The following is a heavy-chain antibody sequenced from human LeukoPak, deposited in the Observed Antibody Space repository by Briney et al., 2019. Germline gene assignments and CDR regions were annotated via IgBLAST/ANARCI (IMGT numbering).Heavy chain of an antibody. J-gene: IGHJ4*02. V-gene: IGHV1-18*04. Sequence: ASVKVSCKASGYTFTSYGISWVRQAPGQGLEWMGWISAYNGNTNYAQKLQGRVTMTTDTSTSTVYMELSSLRSEDTAVYYCARSLGIAAAGNDYWGQGTPVTVSS. CDR1: GYTFTSYG. D-gene: IGHD6-13*01. CDR2: ISAYNGNT. CDR3: ARSLGIAAAGNDY.